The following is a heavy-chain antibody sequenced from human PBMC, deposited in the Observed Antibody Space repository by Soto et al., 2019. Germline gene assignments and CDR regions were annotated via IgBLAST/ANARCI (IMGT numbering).Heavy chain of an antibody. V-gene: IGHV3-9*01. Sequence: GGSLRLSCAASGFTFDDYAMHWVRQAPGKGLEWVSGISWNSGSIGYADSVKGRFTISRDNAKNSLYLQMNSLRAEDTALYYCAKDREPRDFDYFDYWGQGTLVTVSS. CDR3: AKDREPRDFDYFDY. CDR2: ISWNSGSI. J-gene: IGHJ4*02. CDR1: GFTFDDYA.